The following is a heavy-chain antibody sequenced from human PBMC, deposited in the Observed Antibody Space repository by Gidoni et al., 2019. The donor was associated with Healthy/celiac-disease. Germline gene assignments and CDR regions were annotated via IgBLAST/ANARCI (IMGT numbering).Heavy chain of an antibody. CDR3: AIRGLNCSSTSCYGPYSSSWYEY. V-gene: IGHV1-18*01. CDR2: ISAYNGNT. CDR1: GYTFTSYG. D-gene: IGHD2-2*01. J-gene: IGHJ4*02. Sequence: SVKVSCKASGYTFTSYGISWVRQAPGQGLEWMGWISAYNGNTNYAQKLQGRVTMTTDTSTSTAYMELRSLRSDDTAVYYRAIRGLNCSSTSCYGPYSSSWYEYWGQGTLVTISS.